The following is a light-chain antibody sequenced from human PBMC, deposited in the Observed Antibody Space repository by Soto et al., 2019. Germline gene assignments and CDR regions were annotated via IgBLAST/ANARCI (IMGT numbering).Light chain of an antibody. V-gene: IGKV1-5*01. CDR2: AAS. J-gene: IGKJ4*02. CDR1: QSISSW. CDR3: QQYYSYPLT. Sequence: DVRMTQSPSTLSPSVGDRVTITCRASQSISSWLAWYQQKPGKAPKLLIYAASTLQSGVPSRFSGSGSGTDFTLTISCLQSEDFATYYCQQYYSYPLTFGGGNKVDI.